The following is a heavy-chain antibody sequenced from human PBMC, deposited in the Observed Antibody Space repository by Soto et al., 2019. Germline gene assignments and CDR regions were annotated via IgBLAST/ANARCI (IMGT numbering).Heavy chain of an antibody. CDR1: GFTFSSYW. CDR3: ARDSPGYCSSTSCYGEYYYYGMDV. V-gene: IGHV3-74*01. CDR2: INSDGSST. Sequence: GGSLRLSCAASGFTFSSYWMHWVRHAPGKGLVWVSRINSDGSSTSYADSVKGRFTISRDNAKNSLYLQMNSLRAEDTAVYYCARDSPGYCSSTSCYGEYYYYGMDVWGQGATVTVSS. J-gene: IGHJ6*02. D-gene: IGHD2-2*01.